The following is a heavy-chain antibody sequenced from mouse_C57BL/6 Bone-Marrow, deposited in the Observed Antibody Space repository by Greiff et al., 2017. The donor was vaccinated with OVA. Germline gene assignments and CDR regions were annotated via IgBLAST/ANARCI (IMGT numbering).Heavy chain of an antibody. V-gene: IGHV1-55*01. CDR1: GYTFTSYW. CDR2: IYPGSGST. Sequence: VQLQQPGAELVKPGASVKLSCKASGYTFTSYWINWVKQRPGQGLEWIGDIYPGSGSTNYNEKFKDKATLTVDTSSSTAYMQLSSLTSEDSAVYYCAREDGYYGGFAYWGQGTLVTVSA. J-gene: IGHJ3*01. D-gene: IGHD2-3*01. CDR3: AREDGYYGGFAY.